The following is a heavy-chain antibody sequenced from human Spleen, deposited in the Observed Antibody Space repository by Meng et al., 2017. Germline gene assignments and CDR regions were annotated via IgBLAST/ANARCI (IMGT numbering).Heavy chain of an antibody. D-gene: IGHD6-6*01. Sequence: GGSLRLSCAASGFTVSSNYMSWVRQAPGKGLEWVSVIYSGGSTYYADSVKGRFTISRHNSKNTLYLQMNSLRAEDTAVYYCARVLGAEYSSSSDYWGQGTLVTVSS. CDR2: IYSGGST. CDR1: GFTVSSNY. V-gene: IGHV3-53*01. CDR3: ARVLGAEYSSSSDY. J-gene: IGHJ4*02.